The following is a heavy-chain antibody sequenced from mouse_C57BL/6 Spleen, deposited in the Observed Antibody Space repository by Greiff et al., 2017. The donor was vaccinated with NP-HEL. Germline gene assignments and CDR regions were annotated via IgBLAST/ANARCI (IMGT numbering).Heavy chain of an antibody. Sequence: QVQLQQSGPELVKPGASVKISCKASGYAFSSSWMNWVKQRPGKGLEWIGRIYPGDGDTNYNGKFKGKATLTADKSSSTAYMQLSSLTSEDSAVYFCARPSYYSSWFAYWGQGTLVTVSA. V-gene: IGHV1-82*01. D-gene: IGHD2-12*01. CDR3: ARPSYYSSWFAY. J-gene: IGHJ3*01. CDR2: IYPGDGDT. CDR1: GYAFSSSW.